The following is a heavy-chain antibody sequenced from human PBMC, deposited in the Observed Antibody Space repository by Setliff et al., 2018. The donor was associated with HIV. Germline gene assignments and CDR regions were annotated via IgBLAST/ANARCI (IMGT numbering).Heavy chain of an antibody. CDR2: IYYSGST. J-gene: IGHJ4*01. D-gene: IGHD3-3*01. V-gene: IGHV4-39*02. CDR1: GGSISSRSPYY. Sequence: SETLSLTCSVSGGSISSRSPYYWGWIRQPPGKGLEWIGSIYYSGSTYYNPSLQSRVTISVDTSKNQFSLKLTSVTAADTAIYYCARGRDYTGSWFRPFYLDFWGHGNLVTVSS. CDR3: ARGRDYTGSWFRPFYLDF.